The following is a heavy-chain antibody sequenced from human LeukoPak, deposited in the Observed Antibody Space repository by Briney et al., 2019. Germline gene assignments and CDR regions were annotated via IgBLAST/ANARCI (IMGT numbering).Heavy chain of an antibody. J-gene: IGHJ5*02. CDR2: INPNSGGT. CDR1: GYTFTGYY. CDR3: ARLYCTNGVCAEGNWFDP. V-gene: IGHV1-2*02. Sequence: ASVKVSCKASGYTFTGYYMHWVRQAPGQGLEWMGWINPNSGGTNYAQKFQGRVTMTRDTSISTAYMELSRLRSDDTAVYYCARLYCTNGVCAEGNWFDPWGQGTLVTVPS. D-gene: IGHD2-8*01.